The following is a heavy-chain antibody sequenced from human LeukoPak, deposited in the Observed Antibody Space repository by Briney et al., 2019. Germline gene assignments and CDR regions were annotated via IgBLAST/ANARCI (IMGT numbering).Heavy chain of an antibody. CDR2: IIPVFGTA. CDR1: GGTFNSYA. CDR3: ARAYDFWSGSRGSYYYLDV. Sequence: ASVKVSCKASGGTFNSYAISWVRQAPGQGLEWVGGIIPVFGTANYAQKFQGRVTITADESTSTAYMELSSLRSEDTAVYYCARAYDFWSGSRGSYYYLDVWGTGTTVTVSS. D-gene: IGHD3-3*01. J-gene: IGHJ6*03. V-gene: IGHV1-69*13.